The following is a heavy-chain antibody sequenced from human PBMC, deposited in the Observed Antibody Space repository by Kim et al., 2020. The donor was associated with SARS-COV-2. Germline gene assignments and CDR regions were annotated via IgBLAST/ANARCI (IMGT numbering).Heavy chain of an antibody. Sequence: SVKVSCKASGGTFSSYAISWVRQAPGQGLEWMGRIIPILGIANYAQKFQGRVTITADKSTSTAYMELSSLRSEDTAVYYCATPSIAAAGMNWYFDLWGRGTLVTVSS. CDR2: IIPILGIA. D-gene: IGHD6-13*01. V-gene: IGHV1-69*04. CDR3: ATPSIAAAGMNWYFDL. J-gene: IGHJ2*01. CDR1: GGTFSSYA.